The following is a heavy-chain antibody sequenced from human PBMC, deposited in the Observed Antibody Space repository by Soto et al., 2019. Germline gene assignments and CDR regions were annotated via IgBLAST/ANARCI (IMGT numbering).Heavy chain of an antibody. V-gene: IGHV4-4*07. J-gene: IGHJ6*02. CDR2: IYTSGST. CDR3: ARGPVRGAIYYYYGMDV. D-gene: IGHD3-10*02. CDR1: GGSISSYY. Sequence: SETLSLTCTVSGGSISSYYWSWIRQPAGKGLEWIGRIYTSGSTNYNPSLKSRVTMSVDTSKNQFSLKLSSVTAADTAVYYCARGPVRGAIYYYYGMDVWGQGTTVTVSS.